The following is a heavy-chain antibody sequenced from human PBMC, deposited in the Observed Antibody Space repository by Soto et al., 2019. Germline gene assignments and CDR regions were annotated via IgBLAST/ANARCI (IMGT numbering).Heavy chain of an antibody. Sequence: GASVKVSCKASGYTFTSYYMHWVRQAPGQGLEWMGIINPSGGSTSYAQKFQGRVTMTRDTSTSTVYMELSSLRSEDTAVYYCARDRESTYYDILTGYFVGYYWGQGTLVTVSS. J-gene: IGHJ4*02. CDR1: GYTFTSYY. CDR2: INPSGGST. V-gene: IGHV1-46*01. CDR3: ARDRESTYYDILTGYFVGYY. D-gene: IGHD3-9*01.